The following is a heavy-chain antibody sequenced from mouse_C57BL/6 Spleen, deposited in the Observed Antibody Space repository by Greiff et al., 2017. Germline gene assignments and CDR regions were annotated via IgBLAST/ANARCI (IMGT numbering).Heavy chain of an antibody. CDR1: GFNIKDYY. CDR3: SFYYYGSSAFDY. CDR2: IDPEDGDT. J-gene: IGHJ2*01. D-gene: IGHD1-1*01. V-gene: IGHV14-1*01. Sequence: VQLQQSGAELVRPGASVKLSCTASGFNIKDYYMHWVKQRPEQGLEWIGRIDPEDGDTEYAPKFQGKATMTADTSSNTAYLQLSSLTSEDTAVYYCSFYYYGSSAFDYWGQGTTLTVSS.